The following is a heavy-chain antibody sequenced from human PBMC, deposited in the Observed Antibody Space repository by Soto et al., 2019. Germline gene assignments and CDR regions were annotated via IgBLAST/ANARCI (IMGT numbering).Heavy chain of an antibody. V-gene: IGHV1-69*06. D-gene: IGHD5-18*01. CDR1: GGTFSSYA. CDR3: AREVGGYSNGLQCFDY. J-gene: IGHJ4*02. CDR2: IIPIFGTA. Sequence: QVQLVQYGAEVKKPGSSVKVSCKASGGTFSSYAISWVRQAPGQGLEWMGGIIPIFGTANYAQKFQGRVTIPEDKATSTANKELGSLGSDDTAMNYCAREVGGYSNGLQCFDYLGQGTLVTVSS.